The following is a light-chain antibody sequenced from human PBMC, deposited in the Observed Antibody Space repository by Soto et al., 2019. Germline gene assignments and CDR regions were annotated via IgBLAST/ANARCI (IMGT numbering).Light chain of an antibody. CDR2: DVS. J-gene: IGLJ2*01. CDR1: SSDVGGYNY. Sequence: LTQPASVSGSPGQSITISCTGTSSDVGGYNYVSWYQQHPGKAPKLMIYDVSNRPSGVSNRFSGSKSGNTASLTISGLQAEDEADYYCSSYTRSSTLVFGGGTQLTVL. CDR3: SSYTRSSTLV. V-gene: IGLV2-14*01.